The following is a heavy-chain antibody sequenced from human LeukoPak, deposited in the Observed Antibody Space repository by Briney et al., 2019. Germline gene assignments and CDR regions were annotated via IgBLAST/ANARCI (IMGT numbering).Heavy chain of an antibody. Sequence: ASVKVSCKASGYTFTGYYMHWVRQAPGQGLEWMGWINPNSGGTNYAQKFQGRVTMTRDTSISTAYMELSRLRSDDTAVYYCARDQRDRGWLQIGFDYWGQGTLVTVSS. CDR1: GYTFTGYY. D-gene: IGHD5-24*01. CDR3: ARDQRDRGWLQIGFDY. V-gene: IGHV1-2*02. CDR2: INPNSGGT. J-gene: IGHJ4*02.